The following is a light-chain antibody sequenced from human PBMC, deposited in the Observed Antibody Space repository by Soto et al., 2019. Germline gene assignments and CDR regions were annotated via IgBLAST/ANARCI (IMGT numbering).Light chain of an antibody. Sequence: TVTIYCSGSSSNIVRNYVSWYQQLPGTAPKLLIYENSKRPSGTPDRVSGSKSGTSATLGITGPQTADEADYYCGTWDSSLSGRFVFGAGTKVTVL. J-gene: IGLJ1*01. CDR1: SSNIVRNY. CDR2: ENS. V-gene: IGLV1-51*01. CDR3: GTWDSSLSGRFV.